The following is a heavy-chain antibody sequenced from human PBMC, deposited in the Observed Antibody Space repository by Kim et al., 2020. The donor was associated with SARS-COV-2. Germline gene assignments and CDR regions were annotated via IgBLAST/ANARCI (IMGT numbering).Heavy chain of an antibody. CDR3: AREREEAATLTPGYYYGMDV. J-gene: IGHJ6*02. V-gene: IGHV3-74*01. CDR2: INSDGSST. CDR1: GFTFSSYW. Sequence: GGSLRLSCAASGFTFSSYWMHWVRQAPGKGLVWVSRINSDGSSTSYADSVKGRFTISRDNAKNTLYLQMNSLRAEDTAVYYCAREREEAATLTPGYYYGMDVWGQGTTVTVSS. D-gene: IGHD2-15*01.